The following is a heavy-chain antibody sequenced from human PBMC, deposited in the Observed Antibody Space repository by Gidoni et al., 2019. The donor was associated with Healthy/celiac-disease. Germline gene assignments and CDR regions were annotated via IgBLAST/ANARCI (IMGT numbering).Heavy chain of an antibody. D-gene: IGHD5-18*01. Sequence: EVQLVESGGVVVQLGGSLRLSCAASGFTFDDSTMHWVRQAPGKGLEWVSLISWDGGSTYYADSVKGRFTISRDNSKNSLYLQMNSLRTEDTALYYCASGYSYGYDAFDIWGQGAMVTVSS. CDR1: GFTFDDST. CDR3: ASGYSYGYDAFDI. J-gene: IGHJ3*02. CDR2: ISWDGGST. V-gene: IGHV3-43*01.